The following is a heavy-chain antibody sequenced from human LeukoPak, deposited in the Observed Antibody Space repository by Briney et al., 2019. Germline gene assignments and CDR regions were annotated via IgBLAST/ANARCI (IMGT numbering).Heavy chain of an antibody. D-gene: IGHD4-17*01. CDR2: ISWNSGSI. CDR3: ARAKGDYVPYYFDY. J-gene: IGHJ4*02. CDR1: GFTFDDYA. Sequence: PGRSLRLSCAASGFTFDDYAMHWVRQAPGKGLEWVSGISWNSGSIGYADSVKGRFTISRDNAKNSLYLQMNSLRAEDTAVYYCARAKGDYVPYYFDYWGQGTLVTVSS. V-gene: IGHV3-9*01.